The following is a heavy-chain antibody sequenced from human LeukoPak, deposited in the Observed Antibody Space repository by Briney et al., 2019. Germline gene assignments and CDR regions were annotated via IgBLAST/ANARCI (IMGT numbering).Heavy chain of an antibody. Sequence: GGSLRLSCAASGFTFSSYAMSWVRQAPGKGLEWVSGISDSGDRTHDADSVKGRFTISRDNSKNTVYLQMNSLRADDTAVYYCAKERSSGWPFDYWGQGTLVTVSS. CDR1: GFTFSSYA. D-gene: IGHD6-19*01. CDR3: AKERSSGWPFDY. CDR2: ISDSGDRT. J-gene: IGHJ4*02. V-gene: IGHV3-23*01.